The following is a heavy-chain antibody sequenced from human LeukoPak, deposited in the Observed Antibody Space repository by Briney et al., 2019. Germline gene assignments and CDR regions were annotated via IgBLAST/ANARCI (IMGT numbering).Heavy chain of an antibody. D-gene: IGHD6-19*01. V-gene: IGHV3-23*01. CDR2: ISGSGSTT. J-gene: IGHJ4*02. CDR1: GFTFSSYA. CDR3: ARRDSSGWYALDY. Sequence: GGSLRLSCAASGFTFSSYAMSWVCQAPGKGLDWVSTISGSGSTTYYADSVKGRFTISRDNSQNTVSLQMNSLRAEDTAVYYCARRDSSGWYALDYWGQGTLVTVSS.